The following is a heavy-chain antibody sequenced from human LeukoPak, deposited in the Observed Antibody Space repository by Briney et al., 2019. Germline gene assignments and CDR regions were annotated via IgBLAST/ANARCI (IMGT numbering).Heavy chain of an antibody. V-gene: IGHV1-8*01. CDR2: MNPNSGNT. J-gene: IGHJ4*02. CDR3: ARDCGGDCYSRFDY. D-gene: IGHD2-21*02. CDR1: GYTFTSSD. Sequence: ASVKVSCKASGYTFTSSDINSVRQATGQGLEWMGWMNPNSGNTGYAHKFQGRVTMTRNTSTSTAYMELSSLRSEDTAVYYCARDCGGDCYSRFDYWGQGTLVTVSS.